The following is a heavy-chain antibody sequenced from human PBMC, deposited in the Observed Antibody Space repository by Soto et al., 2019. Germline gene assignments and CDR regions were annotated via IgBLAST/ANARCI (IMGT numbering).Heavy chain of an antibody. CDR3: ARGVENIVVVLDVFGYYGMDV. D-gene: IGHD2-2*01. J-gene: IGHJ6*02. CDR2: INAGNGNT. Sequence: GASVKVSCKAAGYSCTIYAIYWVVQSPLQRLDWMGWINAGNGNTKYSQKLQGRVTFTGDTSASTAHMEPSSLRSEDTAVYFCARGVENIVVVLDVFGYYGMDVWGQGTTVTVSS. V-gene: IGHV1-3*01. CDR1: GYSCTIYA.